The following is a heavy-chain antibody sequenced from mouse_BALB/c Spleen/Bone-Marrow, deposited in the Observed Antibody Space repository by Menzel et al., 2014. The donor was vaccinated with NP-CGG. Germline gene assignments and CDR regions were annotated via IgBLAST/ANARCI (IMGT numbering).Heavy chain of an antibody. CDR2: IWSGGST. J-gene: IGHJ4*01. D-gene: IGHD2-12*01. CDR3: VRNPIRRNAMDY. V-gene: IGHV2-2*02. Sequence: VKLVESGPGLVQPSQSLSITCTVSGFSLTSYGVHWIRQSPGKGLEWLGVIWSGGSTDYNAPFISRLSISEDNSKSQVFFKMNSLQANDTAIYYCVRNPIRRNAMDYWGQGTSVTVSS. CDR1: GFSLTSYG.